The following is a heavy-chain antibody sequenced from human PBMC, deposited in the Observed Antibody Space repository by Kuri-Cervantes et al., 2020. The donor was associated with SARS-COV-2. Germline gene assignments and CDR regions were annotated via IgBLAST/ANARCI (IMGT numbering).Heavy chain of an antibody. D-gene: IGHD3-9*01. J-gene: IGHJ4*02. CDR2: ILHDGGRK. CDR3: ADGRLFRYFYFES. Sequence: GESLKISCAASGFTFSSYSMNWVRQAPGKGLEWIAVILHDGGRKYYADSVKGRFTISRDNSKNTMYLHMNSLRAEDTAVYYCADGRLFRYFYFESWGQGTLVTVSS. CDR1: GFTFSSYS. V-gene: IGHV3-30*03.